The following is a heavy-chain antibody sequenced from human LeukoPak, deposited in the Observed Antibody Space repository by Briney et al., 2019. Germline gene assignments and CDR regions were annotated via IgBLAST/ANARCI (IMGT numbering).Heavy chain of an antibody. D-gene: IGHD2-15*01. V-gene: IGHV3-48*03. J-gene: IGHJ4*02. CDR1: GFTFSSYD. CDR3: ARDYCSGGSCYDF. CDR2: ISSSGSTI. Sequence: GGSLRLSCAASGFTFSSYDMNWVRQAPGEGLEWVSHISSSGSTIYYADSVKGRFTISRDNAKNSLYLQMNSLRAEDTAVYYCARDYCSGGSCYDFWGQGTLVTVSS.